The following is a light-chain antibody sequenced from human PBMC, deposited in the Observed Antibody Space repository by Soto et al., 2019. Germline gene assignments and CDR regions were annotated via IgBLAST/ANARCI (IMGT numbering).Light chain of an antibody. V-gene: IGLV7-46*01. CDR3: LLSYSGARLYV. Sequence: QAVVTQEPSLTVSPGGTVTLTCGSSTGAVTSGHYTYWFQQKPGQAPRTLIYDTSNKHSWTPARFSGSLLGGKAALTLSGAQPEDEAEYYCLLSYSGARLYVFGTGTKVTVL. J-gene: IGLJ1*01. CDR1: TGAVTSGHY. CDR2: DTS.